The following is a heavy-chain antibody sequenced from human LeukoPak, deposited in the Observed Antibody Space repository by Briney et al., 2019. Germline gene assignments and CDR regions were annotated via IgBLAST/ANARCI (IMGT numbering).Heavy chain of an antibody. CDR2: IYYSGST. CDR1: GGSISSYY. Sequence: SETLSLTCTASGGSISSYYWSWIRQPPGKGLEWIGYIYYSGSTNYNPSLKSRVTISVDTSKNQFSLKLSSVTAADTAVYDCAGDGGPGIAEDWGQGTLVTVSS. J-gene: IGHJ4*02. V-gene: IGHV4-59*01. D-gene: IGHD6-13*01. CDR3: AGDGGPGIAED.